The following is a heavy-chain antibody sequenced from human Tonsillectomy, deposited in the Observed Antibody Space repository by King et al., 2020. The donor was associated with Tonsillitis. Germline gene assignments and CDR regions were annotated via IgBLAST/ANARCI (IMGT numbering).Heavy chain of an antibody. V-gene: IGHV5-10-1*03. CDR2: IDPSDSYT. J-gene: IGHJ6*02. Sequence: VQLVESGAEVKKPGESLSISCTGSGYTFTTFWISWVRQVPGKGLEWMGRIDPSDSYTRYTPSFEGHVTISGDKTITTVYLQWRSLKASDSATYYCARHGGVSDGHDKIWGMDLWGQGTTVIVSS. CDR1: GYTFTTFW. D-gene: IGHD3-16*01. CDR3: ARHGGVSDGHDKIWGMDL.